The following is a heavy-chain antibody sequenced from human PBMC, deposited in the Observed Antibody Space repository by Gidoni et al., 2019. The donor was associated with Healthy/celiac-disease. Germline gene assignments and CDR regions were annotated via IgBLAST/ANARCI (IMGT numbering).Heavy chain of an antibody. CDR3: ARDTLDVAAAGTVDY. V-gene: IGHV3-21*01. CDR2: ISSSSSYI. CDR1: GFTFSSYS. Sequence: EVQLVESGGGLVKPGGSLRLSCAASGFTFSSYSMNWVRQAPGKGLEGVSSISSSSSYIYYADSVKGRFTISRDNAKNSLYLQMNSLRAEDTAVYYCARDTLDVAAAGTVDYWGQGTLVTVSS. J-gene: IGHJ4*02. D-gene: IGHD6-13*01.